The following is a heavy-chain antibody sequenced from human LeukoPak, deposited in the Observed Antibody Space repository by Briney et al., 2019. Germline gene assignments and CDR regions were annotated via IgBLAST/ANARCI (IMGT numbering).Heavy chain of an antibody. CDR2: ISAYNGNT. J-gene: IGHJ4*02. CDR3: ARDWRVEYSSGWYPFDY. CDR1: GYTFTSYG. V-gene: IGHV1-18*01. Sequence: PVASVTVSCKASGYTFTSYGISWVRQAPGQGLEWMGWISAYNGNTNYAQKLQGRVTMTTDTSTSTAYMELRSLRSDDTAVYYCARDWRVEYSSGWYPFDYWGQGTLVTVSS. D-gene: IGHD6-19*01.